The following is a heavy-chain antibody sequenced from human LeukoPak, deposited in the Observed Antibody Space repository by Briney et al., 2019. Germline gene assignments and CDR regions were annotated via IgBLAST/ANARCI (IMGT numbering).Heavy chain of an antibody. CDR2: ISGSGGST. CDR3: AKDIIPVAGGYDYVWGPFFDI. Sequence: GGSLRLSCAASGFTFSSYAMSWVRQAPGRGLEWVSAISGSGGSTYYADSVKGRFTISRDNSKNTLYLQMNSLRAEDTAVYYCAKDIIPVAGGYDYVWGPFFDIWGQGTMVTVSS. J-gene: IGHJ3*02. V-gene: IGHV3-23*01. D-gene: IGHD3-16*01. CDR1: GFTFSSYA.